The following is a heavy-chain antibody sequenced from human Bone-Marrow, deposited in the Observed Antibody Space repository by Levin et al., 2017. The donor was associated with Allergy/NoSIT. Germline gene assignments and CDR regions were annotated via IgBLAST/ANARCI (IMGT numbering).Heavy chain of an antibody. Sequence: SETLSLTCTVSGGSISSYYWSWIRQPPGKGLEWIGYIYYSGSTNYYPSLKSRVTISLDTSKNQFSLKLSSVTAADTAVYYCARVVSGCGYTKIDYWGLGTLVTVSS. CDR3: ARVVSGCGYTKIDY. CDR1: GGSISSYY. CDR2: IYYSGST. D-gene: IGHD5-18*01. J-gene: IGHJ4*02. V-gene: IGHV4-59*01.